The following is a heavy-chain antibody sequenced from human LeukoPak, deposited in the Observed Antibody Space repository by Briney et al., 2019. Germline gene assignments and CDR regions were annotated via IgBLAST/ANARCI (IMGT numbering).Heavy chain of an antibody. J-gene: IGHJ5*02. V-gene: IGHV3-9*01. D-gene: IGHD1-14*01. CDR1: GFTFDDYT. CDR2: ISWNSGSI. CDR3: AKEALLPAKPLDP. Sequence: GRSLRLSCAASGFTFDDYTMHWVRQAPGKGLEWVSGISWNSGSIGYADSVKGRFTISRDNAKNSLYLQMNSLRAEDTALYYCAKEALLPAKPLDPWGQGTLVTVSS.